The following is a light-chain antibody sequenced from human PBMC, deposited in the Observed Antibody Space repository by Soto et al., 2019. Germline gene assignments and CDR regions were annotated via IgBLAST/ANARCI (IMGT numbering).Light chain of an antibody. CDR1: QSVGSY. J-gene: IGKJ3*01. V-gene: IGKV3-11*01. CDR3: LQRSIGFT. Sequence: EIGLTQSPATLSLSTGERATLSCRASQSVGSYLAWYQQKPGQAPRPLIYGASKRAPGVSARFSGSGSGTDFTLTISSLEPEDFAVYHCLQRSIGFTFGPGTKVDTK. CDR2: GAS.